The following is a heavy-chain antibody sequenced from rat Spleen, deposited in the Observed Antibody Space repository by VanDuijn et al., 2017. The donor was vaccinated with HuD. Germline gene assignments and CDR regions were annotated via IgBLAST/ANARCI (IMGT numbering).Heavy chain of an antibody. D-gene: IGHD1-6*01. CDR3: ARAMYTTDYYFAKGYYVMDA. V-gene: IGHV5-25*01. Sequence: EVQLVESGGGLVQPGRSLKLSCTASGLSFSNYDMAWVRQAPTKGLEWVASISTGGGNTYYRDSVKGRFTISRDNAKSTLYLKMDSLRSEDTATYSCARAMYTTDYYFAKGYYVMDAWGQGASVTVSS. CDR1: GLSFSNYD. CDR2: ISTGGGNT. J-gene: IGHJ4*01.